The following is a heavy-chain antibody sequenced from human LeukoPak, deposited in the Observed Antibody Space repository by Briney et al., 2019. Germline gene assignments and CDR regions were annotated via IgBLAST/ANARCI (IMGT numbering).Heavy chain of an antibody. CDR1: GVSISSYY. CDR3: ARVGYYYGSGSYLDY. V-gene: IGHV4-59*01. J-gene: IGHJ4*02. CDR2: IYYSGST. D-gene: IGHD3-10*01. Sequence: KASETLSLTCAVSGVSISSYYLSWVRQPPGKGLEWVGYIYYSGSTNYNPSLKSRGTISGDTSKNQFSLKLSSVTAADTAVYYCARVGYYYGSGSYLDYWGQGTLVTVSS.